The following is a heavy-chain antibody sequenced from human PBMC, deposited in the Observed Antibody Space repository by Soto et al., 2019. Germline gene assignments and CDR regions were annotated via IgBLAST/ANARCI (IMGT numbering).Heavy chain of an antibody. D-gene: IGHD3-22*01. V-gene: IGHV3-30-3*01. J-gene: IGHJ3*02. CDR2: ISYDGSNK. Sequence: QSGGSLRLSCAASGFTFSSYAMHWVRRAPGKGLEWVAVISYDGSNKYYADSVKGRFTISRDNSKNTLYLQMNSLRAEDTAVYYCARDYLGIVDDPFDIWGQGTMVTVSS. CDR1: GFTFSSYA. CDR3: ARDYLGIVDDPFDI.